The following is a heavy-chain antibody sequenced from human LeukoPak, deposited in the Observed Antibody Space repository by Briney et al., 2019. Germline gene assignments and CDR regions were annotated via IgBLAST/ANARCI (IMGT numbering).Heavy chain of an antibody. Sequence: GGSLSLSCLASGLTFSSAWMDWVRQAPGKGLEWVSSISSSSSYIYYADSVKGRFTISRDNAKNSLYLQMNSLRAEDTAVYYCARLHSGYGDHDYWGQGTLVTVSS. D-gene: IGHD4-17*01. CDR2: ISSSSSYI. J-gene: IGHJ4*02. CDR3: ARLHSGYGDHDY. CDR1: GLTFSSAW. V-gene: IGHV3-21*01.